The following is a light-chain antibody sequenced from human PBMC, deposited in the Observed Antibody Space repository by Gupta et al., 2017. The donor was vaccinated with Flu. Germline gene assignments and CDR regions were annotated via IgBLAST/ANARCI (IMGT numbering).Light chain of an antibody. V-gene: IGLV1-40*01. CDR1: GSNIGAGYD. CDR3: QSYDSSRRGSMI. CDR2: YDN. Sequence: QSVLTQPPSVSGAPGQRVTISCTGSGSNIGAGYDVHWYQQLPGTAPKLLIYYDNNRPSGGPDRFSGSKSGTSASLAITGRQAEDEAEYYCQSYDSSRRGSMILGGGTKLTVL. J-gene: IGLJ2*01.